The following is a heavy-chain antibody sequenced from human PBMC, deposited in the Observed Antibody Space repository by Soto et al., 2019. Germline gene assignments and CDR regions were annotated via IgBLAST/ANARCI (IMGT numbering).Heavy chain of an antibody. CDR1: GGTFSSYA. Sequence: SVKVSCKASGGTFSSYAISWVRQAPGQGLEWMGGIIPIFGTANYAQKFQGRVTITADESTSTAYMELSSLRSEDTAVYYCAREPSQYYYYYYGMDVWGQGTTVTVSS. J-gene: IGHJ6*02. V-gene: IGHV1-69*13. CDR2: IIPIFGTA. CDR3: AREPSQYYYYYYGMDV.